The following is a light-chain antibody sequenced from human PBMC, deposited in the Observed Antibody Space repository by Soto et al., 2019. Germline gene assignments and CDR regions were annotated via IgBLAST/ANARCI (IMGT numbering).Light chain of an antibody. CDR1: SSDVGNYNL. CDR2: EVS. Sequence: QSALTQPASVSGSPGQSITISCTGTSSDVGNYNLVSWYQHHPGKAPKLMIYEVSNRPSGVSNRFSGSKSGNTASLTISGLQAEDEADYYCSSYTSSSTLYVFGTGSKLTVL. CDR3: SSYTSSSTLYV. V-gene: IGLV2-14*02. J-gene: IGLJ1*01.